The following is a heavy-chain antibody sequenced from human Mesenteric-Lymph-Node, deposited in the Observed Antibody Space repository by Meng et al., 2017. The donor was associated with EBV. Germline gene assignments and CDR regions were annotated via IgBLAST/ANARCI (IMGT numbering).Heavy chain of an antibody. CDR1: GYTFTRNI. D-gene: IGHD5/OR15-5a*01. Sequence: QLVQLGAEVEMPGAPVKFSCKASGYTFTRNIIPCVRQAPGQGPEWMGLINPSSGGTSYAQKFQGRVTMTRDTSTSTVYMEVISLRSDDTAVYYCTRVVYREFDPWGQGTLVTVSS. J-gene: IGHJ5*02. CDR2: INPSSGGT. CDR3: TRVVYREFDP. V-gene: IGHV1-46*01.